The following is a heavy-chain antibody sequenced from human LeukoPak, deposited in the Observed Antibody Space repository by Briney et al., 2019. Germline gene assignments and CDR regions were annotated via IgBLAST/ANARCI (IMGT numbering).Heavy chain of an antibody. CDR3: ARVGDGGFYYYYYMYV. Sequence: GGSLRLSCAASGFTFSSYSMNWVRQAPGKGLEWVSSISSSSSYIYYADSVKGRFTISRDNAKNSLYLQMNSPRAEDTAVSYCARVGDGGFYYYYYMYVWGKGTTVTVSS. V-gene: IGHV3-21*01. CDR1: GFTFSSYS. D-gene: IGHD4-23*01. CDR2: ISSSSSYI. J-gene: IGHJ6*03.